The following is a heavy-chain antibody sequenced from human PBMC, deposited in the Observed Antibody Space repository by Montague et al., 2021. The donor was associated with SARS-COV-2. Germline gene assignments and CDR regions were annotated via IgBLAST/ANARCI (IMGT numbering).Heavy chain of an antibody. CDR3: ARRGRKLLPVATTIGGFDI. V-gene: IGHV4-39*02. CDR2: IYDSGST. J-gene: IGHJ3*02. Sequence: SETLSLTRTLSGGSISSSNYYWDWIRQPPGKGLEWIGSIYDSGSTYYXSSLKSRVTISVDTSKNHFSLKLSSVTAADTAVYYCARRGRKLLPVATTIGGFDIWGQGTMVTVSS. D-gene: IGHD5-12*01. CDR1: GGSISSSNYY.